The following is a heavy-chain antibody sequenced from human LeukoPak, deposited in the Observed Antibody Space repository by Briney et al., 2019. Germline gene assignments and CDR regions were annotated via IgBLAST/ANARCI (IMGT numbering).Heavy chain of an antibody. Sequence: SETLSLTCAVSGGSISSGGYSWSWIRQPPGKGLEWIGYIYHSGSTYYNPSLKSRVTISVDRSKNQFSLKLSSVTAADTAVYYCARNYGDSYFDYWGQRTLVTVSS. CDR2: IYHSGST. CDR1: GGSISSGGYS. J-gene: IGHJ4*02. D-gene: IGHD4-17*01. CDR3: ARNYGDSYFDY. V-gene: IGHV4-30-2*01.